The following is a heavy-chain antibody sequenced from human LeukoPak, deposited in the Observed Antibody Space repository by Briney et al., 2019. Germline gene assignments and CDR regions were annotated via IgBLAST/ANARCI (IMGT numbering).Heavy chain of an antibody. Sequence: ASVKVSCKASGYTLTGYYMHWVRQAPGQGLEWMGWIKPNSGGTNYAQKFQGRVTMTRDTSISTAYMELSRLRSDDTAVYYCARDPLFPYYFDYWGQGTLVTVSS. D-gene: IGHD3-3*01. CDR3: ARDPLFPYYFDY. J-gene: IGHJ4*02. CDR1: GYTLTGYY. CDR2: IKPNSGGT. V-gene: IGHV1-2*02.